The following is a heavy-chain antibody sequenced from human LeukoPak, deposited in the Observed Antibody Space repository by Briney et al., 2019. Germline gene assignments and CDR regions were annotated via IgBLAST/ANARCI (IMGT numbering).Heavy chain of an antibody. J-gene: IGHJ3*02. V-gene: IGHV4-31*03. CDR1: GGSISSGGYY. CDR2: IYYSGST. Sequence: SQTLSLTCTVSGGSISSGGYYWSWLRQHPGTGLEWIGYIYYSGSTYYNPSLKSRVTISVDTSKNQFSLKLSSVTAADTAMYYCASGSYLRHASFDIWGQGTMVTVSS. D-gene: IGHD1-26*01. CDR3: ASGSYLRHASFDI.